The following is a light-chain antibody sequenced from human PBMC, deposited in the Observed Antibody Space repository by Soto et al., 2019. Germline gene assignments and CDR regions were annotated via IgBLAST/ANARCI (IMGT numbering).Light chain of an antibody. Sequence: QSVLTQPASVNGSPGQSITISRNGTSSDVGGYNFVSWYQQHPDKAPKLMIYDVTNRPSGVSNRFSGSKSGNTASLTISGLQAEDEADYYCSSYTSISTYVFGTGTKVTVL. J-gene: IGLJ1*01. CDR2: DVT. CDR3: SSYTSISTYV. CDR1: SSDVGGYNF. V-gene: IGLV2-14*03.